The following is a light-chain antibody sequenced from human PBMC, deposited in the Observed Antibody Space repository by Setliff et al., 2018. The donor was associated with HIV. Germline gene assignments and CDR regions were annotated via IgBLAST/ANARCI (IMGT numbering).Light chain of an antibody. CDR1: SSDVGGYNY. V-gene: IGLV2-14*01. Sequence: QSVLTQSPSASGSPGQSVTISCTGTSSDVGGYNYVSWYQQYPGKAPKLMIYEVSNRPSGVSNRFSGSKSGSTASLTISGLQAEDEAEYYCSSYRSNNPYVFGTGTKVTVL. CDR3: SSYRSNNPYV. CDR2: EVS. J-gene: IGLJ1*01.